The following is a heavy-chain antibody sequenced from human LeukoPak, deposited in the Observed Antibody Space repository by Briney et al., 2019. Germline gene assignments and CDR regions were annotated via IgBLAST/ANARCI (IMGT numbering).Heavy chain of an antibody. CDR2: INHSGST. Sequence: SETLSLTCAVYGGSFSGYYWSWIRQPSGKGLEWIGEINHSGSTNYNPSLKSRVTISVDTSKNQFSLKLSSVTAADTAVYYCARGLNYYDSSGYYNYWGQGTLVTVSS. V-gene: IGHV4-34*01. J-gene: IGHJ4*02. CDR1: GGSFSGYY. D-gene: IGHD3-22*01. CDR3: ARGLNYYDSSGYYNY.